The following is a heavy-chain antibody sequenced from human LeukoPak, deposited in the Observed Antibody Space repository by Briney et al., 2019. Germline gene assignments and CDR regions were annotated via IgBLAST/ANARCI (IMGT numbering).Heavy chain of an antibody. Sequence: PGRSLRHSYAASGCPSSNYAMRSVRQAPGKGRAFVPFIGGEIGSTSYADSAKGRFPISRGSSEYALYLQMNSLRAEDTAVYYCAKASKYSTTWHDYWGQGTLVTVSS. J-gene: IGHJ4*02. D-gene: IGHD6-13*01. CDR3: AKASKYSTTWHDY. CDR2: IGGEIGST. V-gene: IGHV3-23*01. CDR1: GCPSSNYA.